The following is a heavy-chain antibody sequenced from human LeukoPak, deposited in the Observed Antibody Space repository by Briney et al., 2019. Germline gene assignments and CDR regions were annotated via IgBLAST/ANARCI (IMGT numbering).Heavy chain of an antibody. D-gene: IGHD5-24*01. CDR2: ISSSSSYI. V-gene: IGHV3-21*01. J-gene: IGHJ4*02. CDR1: GFTFSSYS. CDR3: ARARLAGYNSGFDY. Sequence: GGSLRLSCAASGFTFSSYSMNWVRQAPGKGLEWVSSISSSSSYIYYADSVKGRFTISRDNAKNSLYLQMNSLRAEDTAVYYCARARLAGYNSGFDYWGQGTLVTVSS.